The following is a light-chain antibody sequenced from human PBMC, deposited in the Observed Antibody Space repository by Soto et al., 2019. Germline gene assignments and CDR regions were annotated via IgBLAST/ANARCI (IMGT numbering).Light chain of an antibody. CDR2: DVS. Sequence: QSALTQPASVSGSPGQSITISCTGTSSDVGGYNYVSWYPQHPGKAPKLMVYDVSNRPSGVSNRFSGSKSGNTASLTISGLQAEDEADYYCSSYTTSSTLFGTGTQLTVL. CDR1: SSDVGGYNY. J-gene: IGLJ1*01. V-gene: IGLV2-14*01. CDR3: SSYTTSSTL.